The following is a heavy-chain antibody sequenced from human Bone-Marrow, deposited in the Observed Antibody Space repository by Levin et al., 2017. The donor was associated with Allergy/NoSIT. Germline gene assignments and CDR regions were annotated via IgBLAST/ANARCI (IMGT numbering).Heavy chain of an antibody. J-gene: IGHJ3*02. V-gene: IGHV3-74*01. CDR1: GFTFSSYW. CDR2: VDGDGSTT. Sequence: TGGSLRLSCAASGFTFSSYWMHWVRQIPGKGLVWVSRVDGDGSTTNSADSLKGRFTISRDNAKNTLYLQMNSLRVEDTAVYYCARSLGDDAFDIWGQGTKVIVSS. D-gene: IGHD3-16*01. CDR3: ARSLGDDAFDI.